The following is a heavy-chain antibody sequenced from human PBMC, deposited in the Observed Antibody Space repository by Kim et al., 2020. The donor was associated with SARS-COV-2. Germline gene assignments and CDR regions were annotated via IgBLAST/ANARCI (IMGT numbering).Heavy chain of an antibody. CDR1: GFTFSSYG. D-gene: IGHD3-9*01. J-gene: IGHJ6*02. CDR3: ARDRAHFDWLHQYYYYGMDV. Sequence: GGSLRLSCAASGFTFSSYGMHWVRQAPGKGLEWVAVIWYDGSNKYYADSVKGRFTISRDNSKNTLYLQMNSLRAEDTAVYYCARDRAHFDWLHQYYYYGMDVWGQGTTVTVSS. CDR2: IWYDGSNK. V-gene: IGHV3-33*01.